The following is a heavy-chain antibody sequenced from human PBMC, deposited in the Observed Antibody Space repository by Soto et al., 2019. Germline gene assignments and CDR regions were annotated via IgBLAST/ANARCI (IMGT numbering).Heavy chain of an antibody. CDR2: INHSGST. CDR3: ARVKGIYYDFLSGPKKRKYWLDP. D-gene: IGHD3-3*01. Sequence: PSETLSLTCAVYGGSFSGYYWSWIRQPPGKGLEWIGEINHSGSTNYNPSLKSRVTISVDTSKNQFSLKLSSVTAAETAVYYCARVKGIYYDFLSGPKKRKYWLDPWGQGTLVTVYS. V-gene: IGHV4-34*01. CDR1: GGSFSGYY. J-gene: IGHJ5*02.